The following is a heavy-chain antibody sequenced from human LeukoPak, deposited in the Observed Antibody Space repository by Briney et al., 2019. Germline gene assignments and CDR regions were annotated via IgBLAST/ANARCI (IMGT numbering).Heavy chain of an antibody. J-gene: IGHJ4*02. D-gene: IGHD3-22*01. Sequence: GGSLRLSCAVSGITLSEYYMRWIPQAPGKGLEWVSYVSSSATTASTKYYADSVKGRFTISRDNAKNSLYLQMNSLRAEDTAVYYCAGTDYYDSSGYYFYLWGQGTLVTVSS. CDR3: AGTDYYDSSGYYFYL. CDR1: GITLSEYY. V-gene: IGHV3-11*01. CDR2: VSSSATTASTK.